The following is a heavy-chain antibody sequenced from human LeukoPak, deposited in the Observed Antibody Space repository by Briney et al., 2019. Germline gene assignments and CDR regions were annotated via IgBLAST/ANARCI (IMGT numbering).Heavy chain of an antibody. CDR2: IYFNGGDT. V-gene: IGHV4-59*08. J-gene: IGHJ4*02. D-gene: IGHD2-8*01. CDR1: GGSISGYY. CDR3: ASGDCTNGVCSDFDY. Sequence: PLETLSLTCTVFGGSISGYYWSWLRQPPGKGLEWIAYIYFNGGDTDYNPSLNSRVAISVDTSNNQVSLKLRSVTAADTAVYYCASGDCTNGVCSDFDYWGQGTLVTVSS.